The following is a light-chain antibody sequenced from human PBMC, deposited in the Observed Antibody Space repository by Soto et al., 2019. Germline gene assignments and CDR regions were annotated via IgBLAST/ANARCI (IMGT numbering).Light chain of an antibody. CDR2: SNN. J-gene: IGLJ1*01. CDR1: NSNIGSNT. CDR3: ATWDDSLNGYV. V-gene: IGLV1-44*01. Sequence: QLVLTQPPSASGTPGQRVTISCSGSNSNIGSNTVTWYKQLPGTAPKLLIYSNNQRPSGVPDRFSGSKSGTSASLAISGLQSEDEADYYCATWDDSLNGYVFGTGTKVTVL.